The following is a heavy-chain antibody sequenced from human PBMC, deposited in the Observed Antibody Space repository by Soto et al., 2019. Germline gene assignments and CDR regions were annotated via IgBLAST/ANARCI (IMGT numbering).Heavy chain of an antibody. CDR1: GGSISSGDYY. J-gene: IGHJ4*02. CDR2: IYYTGST. Sequence: QVQLQESGPGLVKPLQTLSLTCTVSGGSISSGDYYWSWIRQPPGKGLEWIGYIYYTGSTYYNPSLKSRRTRSVDTAKNQFSLKLTSVNAADTAVYFCARYQKGPFDYWGQGTLVTVSS. CDR3: ARYQKGPFDY. D-gene: IGHD2-2*01. V-gene: IGHV4-30-4*01.